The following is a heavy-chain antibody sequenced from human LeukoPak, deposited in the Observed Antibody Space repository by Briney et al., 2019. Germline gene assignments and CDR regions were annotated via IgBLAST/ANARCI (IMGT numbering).Heavy chain of an antibody. Sequence: GASVKVSCTASGYTFTSYAMHWVRQAPGQRLEWMGWINAGNGNTKYSQKFQGRVTITRDTSASTAYMELSSLRSEDTAVYYCARGMDYYDSSPTPPDYWGQGTLVTVSS. J-gene: IGHJ4*02. CDR3: ARGMDYYDSSPTPPDY. D-gene: IGHD3-22*01. CDR1: GYTFTSYA. V-gene: IGHV1-3*01. CDR2: INAGNGNT.